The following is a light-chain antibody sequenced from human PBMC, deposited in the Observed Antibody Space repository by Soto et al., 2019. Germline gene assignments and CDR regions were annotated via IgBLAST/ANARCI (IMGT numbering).Light chain of an antibody. CDR3: QQYNNWPRT. Sequence: EIVMTQSPATLSVSPGERAPLSCRASQSVSSNLAWYQQKPGQAPRLLIYGASTRATGIPARFSGSGSGTEFTLTISSLQSEEFAVYYCQQYNNWPRTVGQGTKVDIK. V-gene: IGKV3-15*01. CDR2: GAS. CDR1: QSVSSN. J-gene: IGKJ1*01.